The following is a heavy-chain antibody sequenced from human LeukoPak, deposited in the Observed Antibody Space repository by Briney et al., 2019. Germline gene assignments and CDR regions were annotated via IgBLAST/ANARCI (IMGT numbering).Heavy chain of an antibody. J-gene: IGHJ4*02. V-gene: IGHV3-53*01. Sequence: PGGSLRLSCAASGFTVSSNYMSWVRQAPGKGLEWVSIIYSGGSTFYADSVKGRFTISRDNSKNTLYLQMNSLRAEDTAVYYCARTIVTPDYYDSSGYFPQGYWGQGTLVTVSS. D-gene: IGHD3-22*01. CDR1: GFTVSSNY. CDR2: IYSGGST. CDR3: ARTIVTPDYYDSSGYFPQGY.